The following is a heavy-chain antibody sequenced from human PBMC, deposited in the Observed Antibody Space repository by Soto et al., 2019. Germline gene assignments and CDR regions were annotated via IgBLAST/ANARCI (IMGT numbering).Heavy chain of an antibody. CDR1: GFTVSTYG. D-gene: IGHD2-8*02. V-gene: IGHV3-30*03. Sequence: QVQLVESGGGVVQPGRSLRLSCAVSGFTVSTYGMHWVRQAPGKGLEWVAVISRDGGTKYYADSVKGRFTISSDNSRNALFLEMNSLRGEDMAVYYCTGEVASGYWGQGTLVTVSS. CDR2: ISRDGGTK. CDR3: TGEVASGY. J-gene: IGHJ4*02.